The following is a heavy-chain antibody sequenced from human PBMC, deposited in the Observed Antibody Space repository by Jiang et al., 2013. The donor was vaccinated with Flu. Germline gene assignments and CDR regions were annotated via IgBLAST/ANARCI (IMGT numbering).Heavy chain of an antibody. V-gene: IGHV4-31*02. CDR3: ARGFPPGGDWSPVEIDY. Sequence: QHPGKGLEWIGFIYYSGNTYYNPSLKSRVTISVDTSKNQFSLKLSSVTAADTAVYYCARGFPPGGDWSPVEIDYWGQGTLVTVSS. CDR2: IYYSGNT. D-gene: IGHD2-21*02. J-gene: IGHJ4*02.